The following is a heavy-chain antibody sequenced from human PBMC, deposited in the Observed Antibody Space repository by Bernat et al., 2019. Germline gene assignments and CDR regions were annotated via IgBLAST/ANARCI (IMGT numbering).Heavy chain of an antibody. D-gene: IGHD2-15*01. V-gene: IGHV3-21*01. CDR1: GFTFSSYS. CDR2: ISSSSSYI. Sequence: EVQVVESGGDLVQPGGSLRLSCAASGFTFSSYSMNWVRQAPGKGLEWVSSISSSSSYIYYADSVKGRFTISRDNAKNSLYLQMNSLRAEDTAVYYCARGPYCSGGSCSDYWGQGTLVTVSS. J-gene: IGHJ4*02. CDR3: ARGPYCSGGSCSDY.